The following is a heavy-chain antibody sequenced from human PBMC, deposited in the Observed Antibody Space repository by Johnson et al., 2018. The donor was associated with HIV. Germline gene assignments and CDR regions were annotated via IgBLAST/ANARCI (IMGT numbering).Heavy chain of an antibody. CDR2: IWYDGST. J-gene: IGHJ3*02. V-gene: IGHV3-33*01. D-gene: IGHD5-12*01. CDR3: ARDQVDRGGAFDI. Sequence: QMLLVESGGGVVQPGRSLRLSCAASGFTFSSYGMHWVRQAPGKGLEWVAVIWYDGSTGYADSVKGRFTISRDNAKNSLYLQMNSLRAEDTAVYYCARDQVDRGGAFDIWGQGTMVTVAS. CDR1: GFTFSSYG.